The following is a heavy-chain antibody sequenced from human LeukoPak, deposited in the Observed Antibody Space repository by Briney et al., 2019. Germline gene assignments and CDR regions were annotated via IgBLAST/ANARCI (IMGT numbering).Heavy chain of an antibody. J-gene: IGHJ4*02. D-gene: IGHD3-10*01. Sequence: SETLSLTCTVSGYSISSGYYWGWIRQPPGKGLEWIGSIYHSGSTYYNPSLKSRVTISVDTSKNQFSLKLSSVTAADTAVYYCARDPPRITMVRGVDSWGQGTLVTVSS. CDR1: GYSISSGYY. V-gene: IGHV4-38-2*02. CDR3: ARDPPRITMVRGVDS. CDR2: IYHSGST.